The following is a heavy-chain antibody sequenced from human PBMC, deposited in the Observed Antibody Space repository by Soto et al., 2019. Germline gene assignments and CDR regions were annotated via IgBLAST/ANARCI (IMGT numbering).Heavy chain of an antibody. CDR3: ARDNLDDYGDYFGRPDYYYYYGMDV. J-gene: IGHJ6*02. V-gene: IGHV3-48*02. Sequence: PGGSLRLSYAASGFTFSSYSMNWVRQAPGKGLEWVSYISSSSSTIYYADSVKGRFTISRDNAKNSLYLQMNSLRDEDTAVYYCARDNLDDYGDYFGRPDYYYYYGMDVWGQGTTVTVSS. CDR1: GFTFSSYS. CDR2: ISSSSSTI. D-gene: IGHD4-17*01.